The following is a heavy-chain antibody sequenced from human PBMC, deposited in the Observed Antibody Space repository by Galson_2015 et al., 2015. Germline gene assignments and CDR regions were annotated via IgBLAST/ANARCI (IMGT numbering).Heavy chain of an antibody. CDR2: IWYDGSNK. CDR3: ARDGHQLASYAVDI. J-gene: IGHJ3*02. CDR1: GFTFSGHA. D-gene: IGHD6-13*01. V-gene: IGHV3-33*01. Sequence: SLRLSCAASGFTFSGHAMHWVRQAPGKGLEWVTQIWYDGSNKYYSDSVKGRFSVSRDNSKNTVYLQMNSLRAEVTAVYYCARDGHQLASYAVDIWGQGTMVTVSS.